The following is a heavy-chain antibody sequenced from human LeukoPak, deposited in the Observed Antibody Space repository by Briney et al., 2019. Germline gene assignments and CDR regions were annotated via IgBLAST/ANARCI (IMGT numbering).Heavy chain of an antibody. D-gene: IGHD1-26*01. Sequence: PGGSLRLSCVASGFTFTSYDFNWVRQAPGKGLEWVSYISNGGGTISYADSVKGRFTISRDNSKNTLYLQMSSLRAEDTAVYYCAKKLSGSYEEGMQQWGQGTLVTVSS. CDR1: GFTFTSYD. CDR3: AKKLSGSYEEGMQQ. V-gene: IGHV3-48*01. J-gene: IGHJ1*01. CDR2: ISNGGGTI.